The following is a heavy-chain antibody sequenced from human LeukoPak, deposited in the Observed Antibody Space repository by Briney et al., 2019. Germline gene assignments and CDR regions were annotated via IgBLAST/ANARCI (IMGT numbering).Heavy chain of an antibody. J-gene: IGHJ3*02. CDR2: IYYSGST. CDR3: ARRGYSYGYGDAFDI. V-gene: IGHV4-59*08. CDR1: DGSISRYY. D-gene: IGHD5-18*01. Sequence: PAETLSLTCTVSDGSISRYYWSWIRQPPGKGLEWIGYIYYSGSTNYNPSLKSRVTISVDTSKNRFSLKLSSVTAADTAVYYCARRGYSYGYGDAFDIWGQGTMVTVSS.